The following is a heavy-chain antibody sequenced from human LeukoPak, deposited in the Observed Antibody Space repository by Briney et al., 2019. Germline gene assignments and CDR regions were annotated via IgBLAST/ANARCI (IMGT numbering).Heavy chain of an antibody. V-gene: IGHV4-59*01. Sequence: PSETLSLTCTVSGGSISSCYWSWIRQPPGKALEWVGYITYTYNGATRYNPSLESRVIISADTSRNQFSLRLSSVTAADTAVYYCARDSRGGGPDFDSWGQGTLVTVSS. CDR2: ITYTYNGAT. CDR1: GGSISSCY. J-gene: IGHJ4*02. D-gene: IGHD2-15*01. CDR3: ARDSRGGGPDFDS.